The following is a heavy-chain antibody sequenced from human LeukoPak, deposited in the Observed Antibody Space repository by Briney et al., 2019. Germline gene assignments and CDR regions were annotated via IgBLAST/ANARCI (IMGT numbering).Heavy chain of an antibody. J-gene: IGHJ4*02. CDR2: INPHSGGT. D-gene: IGHD1-26*01. CDR3: ARGISSRDGRDY. Sequence: ASVTVSCKASGYTFTGSYMHWVRQAPGQGLEWMGWINPHSGGTNYAQKFQGRITMTRDTPITTTYMELSRLTSDDTAVYYCARGISSRDGRDYWGQGTLVTVSS. V-gene: IGHV1-2*02. CDR1: GYTFTGSY.